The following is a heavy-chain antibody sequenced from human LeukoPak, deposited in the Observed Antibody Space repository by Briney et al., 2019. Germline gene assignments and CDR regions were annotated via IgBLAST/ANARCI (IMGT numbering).Heavy chain of an antibody. CDR2: ISSDGSST. J-gene: IGHJ4*02. Sequence: GGSLRLSCAASGFTFSSYWMHWVRQAPGEGLVWVSRISSDGSSTTFADSVKGRFTISRDNAKNTLNLQMNSLRAEDTAVYYCARISYESRGYYDYWGQGTLVTVSS. CDR1: GFTFSSYW. CDR3: ARISYESRGYYDY. V-gene: IGHV3-74*01. D-gene: IGHD3-22*01.